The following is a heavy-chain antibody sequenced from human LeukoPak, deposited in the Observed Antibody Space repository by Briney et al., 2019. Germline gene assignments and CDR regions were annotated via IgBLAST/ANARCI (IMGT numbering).Heavy chain of an antibody. D-gene: IGHD2-2*01. CDR2: IKQDGSEK. Sequence: PGGSLRLSCAASGFTFSSYWMSWVRQAPGKGLEWVANIKQDGSEKYYVDSVKGRFTISRDNAKNSLYLQMNSLRAEDTAVYYCAKTSDDIVVVPAADFDYWGQGTLVTVSS. CDR3: AKTSDDIVVVPAADFDY. CDR1: GFTFSSYW. J-gene: IGHJ4*02. V-gene: IGHV3-7*03.